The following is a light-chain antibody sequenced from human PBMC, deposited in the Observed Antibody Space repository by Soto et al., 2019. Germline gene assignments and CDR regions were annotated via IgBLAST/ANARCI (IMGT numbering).Light chain of an antibody. V-gene: IGKV1-39*01. J-gene: IGKJ1*01. CDR1: QSISNY. CDR2: AAS. Sequence: DIQLTQSPSFLSASIGDRVIITCRSSQSISNYLNWYQQKPGKAPKLLIFAASSLQSGVPSRFSGSGSGTNFTLTISSLQPEDFAAYYCQQSYIEPWGTCGQGTKVDIK. CDR3: QQSYIEPWGT.